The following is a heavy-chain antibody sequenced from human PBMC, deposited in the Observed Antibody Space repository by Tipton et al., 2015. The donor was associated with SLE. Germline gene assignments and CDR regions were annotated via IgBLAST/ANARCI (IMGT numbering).Heavy chain of an antibody. CDR2: IYYSGST. V-gene: IGHV4-59*11. CDR1: GGSISSHY. CDR3: ARELGIAAAGQAYYYGMDV. Sequence: TLSLTCTVSGGSISSHYWSWIRQPPGKGLEWIGYIYYSGSTNYNPSLKSRVTISVDTSKNQFSLKLSSVTAADTAVYYCARELGIAAAGQAYYYGMDVWGQGTMVTVSS. D-gene: IGHD6-13*01. J-gene: IGHJ6*02.